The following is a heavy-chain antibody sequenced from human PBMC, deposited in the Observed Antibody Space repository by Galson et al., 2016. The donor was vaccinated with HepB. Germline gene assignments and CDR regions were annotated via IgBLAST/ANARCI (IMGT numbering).Heavy chain of an antibody. CDR2: IWYDGSNI. V-gene: IGHV3-33*01. CDR3: ARDSSPRMHRFLEGVYGMDV. J-gene: IGHJ6*02. D-gene: IGHD3-3*01. CDR1: GFTFSSYG. Sequence: SLRLSCAASGFTFSSYGMHWVRQAPGKGLEWVAVIWYDGSNIYYADSVKGRFTISRDNSKNTLYLQMNSLRAEDTAGYYCARDSSPRMHRFLEGVYGMDVWGQGTTVTVSS.